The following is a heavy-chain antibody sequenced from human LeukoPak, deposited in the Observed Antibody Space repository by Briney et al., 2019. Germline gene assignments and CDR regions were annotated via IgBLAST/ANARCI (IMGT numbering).Heavy chain of an antibody. Sequence: SETVSLPCTVSGGSISSSSYYWGWIRQPPGKGLEWIGSIYYSGSTYYNPSLKSRVTISVDTSKNQFSLKLSSVTAADTAVYYCARVTGYMVEDYFDYWGQGTLVTVSS. D-gene: IGHD6-13*01. J-gene: IGHJ4*02. CDR2: IYYSGST. V-gene: IGHV4-39*07. CDR3: ARVTGYMVEDYFDY. CDR1: GGSISSSSYY.